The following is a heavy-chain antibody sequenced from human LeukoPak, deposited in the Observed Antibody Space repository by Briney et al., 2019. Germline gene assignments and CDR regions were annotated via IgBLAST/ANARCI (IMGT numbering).Heavy chain of an antibody. CDR2: IDPENGET. CDR3: ATGQYCTSSTCAV. J-gene: IGHJ6*02. Sequence: ASVKVSCKVSGDTLTELSMYWVRQAPGKGLERMGDIDPENGETVYAQKFQGRVTMTEDTSTDTAYMELSSLRSEDTAVYYCATGQYCTSSTCAVWGQGTTVAVSS. CDR1: GDTLTELS. V-gene: IGHV1-24*01. D-gene: IGHD2-2*01.